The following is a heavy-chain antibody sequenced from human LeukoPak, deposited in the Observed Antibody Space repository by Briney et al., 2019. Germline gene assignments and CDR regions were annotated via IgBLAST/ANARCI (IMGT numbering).Heavy chain of an antibody. V-gene: IGHV4-34*01. CDR1: GGSFRGYY. D-gene: IGHD3-10*01. J-gene: IGHJ5*02. CDR2: INHSGST. CDR3: ARGSGSNWFDP. Sequence: SETLSLTCAVYGGSFRGYYWSWIRQPPGKGLEWIGEINHSGSTNYNPSLKSRVTISVDTSKNQFSLKLSSVTAADTAVYYCARGSGSNWFDPWGQGTLVTVSS.